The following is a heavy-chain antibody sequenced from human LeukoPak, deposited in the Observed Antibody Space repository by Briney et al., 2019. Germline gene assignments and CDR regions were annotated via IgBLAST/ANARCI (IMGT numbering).Heavy chain of an antibody. D-gene: IGHD4-11*01. CDR1: GGSISRYY. V-gene: IGHV4-59*12. CDR2: LYYSGLN. J-gene: IGHJ4*02. CDR3: ARRMTSVTTRFDY. Sequence: SETLSLTCTVSGGSISRYYLSWLRQPPARGRAWNGYLYYSGLNNYHHSLRSRVTISVDTPKHQFSLKLSSVTAADTAVYYCARRMTSVTTRFDYGGQGTLVTVSS.